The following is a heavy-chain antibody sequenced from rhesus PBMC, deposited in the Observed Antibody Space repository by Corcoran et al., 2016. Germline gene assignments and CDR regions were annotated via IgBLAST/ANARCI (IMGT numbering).Heavy chain of an antibody. J-gene: IGHJ4*01. D-gene: IGHD4-29*01. V-gene: IGHV2-174*01. CDR1: GFSISPPGLG. Sequence: QVTLKESGPALVKPTQTLPLTCTFSGFSISPPGLGVGWFLQPPGKALEWLALIYWDDNKYYSTALKSRLTIAKDTSKNQVVLTMTNMDPVDTATYYCARNFGSCFDYWGQGVLVTVSS. CDR2: IYWDDNK. CDR3: ARNFGSCFDY.